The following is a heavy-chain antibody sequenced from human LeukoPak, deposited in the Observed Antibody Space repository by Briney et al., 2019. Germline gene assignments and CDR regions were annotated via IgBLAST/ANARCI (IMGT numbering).Heavy chain of an antibody. CDR2: ISSSSSYI. V-gene: IGHV3-21*01. J-gene: IGHJ3*02. CDR1: GFTFDDYG. D-gene: IGHD3-9*01. Sequence: GGSLRLSCAASGFTFDDYGMSWVRQAPGKGLEWVSSISSSSSYIYYADSVKGRFTISRNNAKNSLYLQMNSLRAEDTAVYYCARVDYDILTGYYICAFDIWGQGTMVTASS. CDR3: ARVDYDILTGYYICAFDI.